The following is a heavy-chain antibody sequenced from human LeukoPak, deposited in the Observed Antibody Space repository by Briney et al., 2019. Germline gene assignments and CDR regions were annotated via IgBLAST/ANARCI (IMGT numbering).Heavy chain of an antibody. CDR3: AREGEFIA. CDR1: GGSIRSYY. D-gene: IGHD3-16*01. V-gene: IGHV4-4*07. J-gene: IGHJ4*02. Sequence: SETLSLTCTVSGGSIRSYYWSWIRQPAGKGLEWIGRIYTSGSANYNPSLKSRVTISVDKSKNQFSLKLSSVTAADTAVYYCAREGEFIAWGQGTLVTVSS. CDR2: IYTSGSA.